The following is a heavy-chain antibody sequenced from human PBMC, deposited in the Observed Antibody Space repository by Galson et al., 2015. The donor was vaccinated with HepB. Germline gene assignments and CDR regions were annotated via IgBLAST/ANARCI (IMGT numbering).Heavy chain of an antibody. J-gene: IGHJ4*02. D-gene: IGHD3-22*01. CDR3: TTDPDYYDYNGPEDY. CDR1: GFTFSNAW. V-gene: IGHV3-15*01. Sequence: SLRLSCAASGFTFSNAWMNWVRQAPGKGLEWVGRVKSKADGGTTNYAAPVKGKFSISRDDSKNTLYLEMNSLKTEDTAVYYCTTDPDYYDYNGPEDYWGQGTLVTVSS. CDR2: VKSKADGGTT.